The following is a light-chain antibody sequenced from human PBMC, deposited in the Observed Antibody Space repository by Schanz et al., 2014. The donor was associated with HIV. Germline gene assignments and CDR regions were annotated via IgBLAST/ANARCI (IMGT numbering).Light chain of an antibody. CDR3: QQSHSAPWT. J-gene: IGKJ1*01. CDR1: QAIGNY. CDR2: AAS. Sequence: DIQMTQSPSSLSASLGDRVTITCRASQAIGNYLGWYQQKPGKAPKLLIYAASSLQSGVPSRFSGSGSGTDFTLTISSLQPEDFATYYCQQSHSAPWTFGQGTRVEF. V-gene: IGKV1-39*01.